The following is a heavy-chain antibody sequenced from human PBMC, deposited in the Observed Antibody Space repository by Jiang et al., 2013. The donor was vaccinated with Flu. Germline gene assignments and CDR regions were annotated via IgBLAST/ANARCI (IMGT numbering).Heavy chain of an antibody. Sequence: QLVESGAEVKKPGSSVKVSCKASGGTFSSYAISWVRQAPGQGLEWMGGIIPIFGTANYAQKFQGRVTITADESTSTAYMELSSLRSEDTAVYYCARAIQEMIGVKYYYDSSGYYLFGYWGQGTLVTVSS. CDR1: GGTFSSYA. D-gene: IGHD3-22*01. CDR3: ARAIQEMIGVKYYYDSSGYYLFGY. CDR2: IIPIFGTA. V-gene: IGHV1-69*01. J-gene: IGHJ4*02.